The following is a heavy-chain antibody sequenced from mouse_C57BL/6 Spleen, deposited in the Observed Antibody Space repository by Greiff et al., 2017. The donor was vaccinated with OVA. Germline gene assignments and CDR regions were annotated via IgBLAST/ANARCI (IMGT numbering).Heavy chain of an antibody. V-gene: IGHV1-75*01. CDR2: ICPGSGST. D-gene: IGHD3-3*01. J-gene: IGHJ3*01. CDR3: AREGPVAY. Sequence: VQLQQSGPELVKPGASVKISCKASGYTFTDYYINWVKQRPGQGLEWIGWICPGSGSTYYNEKFTGKATLTVNKTSITSYMLLISLTAEDSSVYVCAREGPVAYWGQGTLVTVSA. CDR1: GYTFTDYY.